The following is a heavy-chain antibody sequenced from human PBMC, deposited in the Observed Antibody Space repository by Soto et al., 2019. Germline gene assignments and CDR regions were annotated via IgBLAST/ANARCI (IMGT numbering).Heavy chain of an antibody. J-gene: IGHJ3*01. Sequence: QEILVESGGGVVQSGTSLRLSCAASGFTFSSFAMHWVRQAPGKGLEWVSVISFNGLSKFYADYVRGGVTVSRDNSKNTLDLQLDRLRPDDTAVYSCARWRRGLRGAFAVWGQGTEVSVS. CDR1: GFTFSSFA. D-gene: IGHD5-12*01. CDR3: ARWRRGLRGAFAV. CDR2: ISFNGLSK. V-gene: IGHV3-30*04.